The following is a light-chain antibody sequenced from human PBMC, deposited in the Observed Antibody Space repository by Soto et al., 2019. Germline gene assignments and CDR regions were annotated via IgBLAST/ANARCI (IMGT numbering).Light chain of an antibody. CDR3: SSYTTSNTRQIV. J-gene: IGLJ1*01. Sequence: SVLPQPASVPGSPGQSITISGTGTSSDAGGYNYVSWYQHHPAKAPKLLIYDVSNRPSGISNRFSGSKSDNTASLTISGLQPEDEADYYCSSYTTSNTRQIVFGTGTKVT. CDR1: SSDAGGYNY. CDR2: DVS. V-gene: IGLV2-14*03.